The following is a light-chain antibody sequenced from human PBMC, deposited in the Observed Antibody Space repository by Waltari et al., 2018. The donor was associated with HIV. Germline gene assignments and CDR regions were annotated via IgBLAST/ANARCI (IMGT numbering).Light chain of an antibody. Sequence: EIVLTQSPLSLAVTPGEPASISCRSRQSLLHSNGYTYLSWILQKPGQSPQLLIYFASNRASGVPERCSGTGADTDFTLKISRVEADDVGVYYCMQTLQAFTFGGGTKVELK. CDR1: QSLLHSNGYTY. V-gene: IGKV2-28*01. J-gene: IGKJ4*02. CDR3: MQTLQAFT. CDR2: FAS.